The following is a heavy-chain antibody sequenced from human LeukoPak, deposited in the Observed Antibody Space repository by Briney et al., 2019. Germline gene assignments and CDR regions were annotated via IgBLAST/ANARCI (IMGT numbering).Heavy chain of an antibody. CDR1: GFTFSSYE. V-gene: IGHV3-48*03. D-gene: IGHD3-10*01. CDR2: ISSSGSTI. CDR3: TTDRGTWRYYYGSGSYYYPDYYYYYMDV. J-gene: IGHJ6*03. Sequence: GGSLRLSCAASGFTFSSYEMNWVRQAPGKGLEWVSYISSSGSTIYYADSVKGRFTISRDNAKNSLYLQMNSLRAEDTAVYYCTTDRGTWRYYYGSGSYYYPDYYYYYMDVWGKGTTVTISS.